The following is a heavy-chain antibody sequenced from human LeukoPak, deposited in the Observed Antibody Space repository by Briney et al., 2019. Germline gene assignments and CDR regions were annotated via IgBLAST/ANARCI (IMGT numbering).Heavy chain of an antibody. CDR1: GFTFSNYS. CDR3: ARALPRERQRNYYMDV. CDR2: ISPSSHYI. Sequence: GGSLRLSCAGSGFTFSNYSINWVRQAPGKGLEWVSSISPSSHYIYYADSVKGRFTISRDNAKNSLYLQMNSLRAEDTAVYYCARALPRERQRNYYMDVWGKGTTVTVSS. J-gene: IGHJ6*03. V-gene: IGHV3-21*01. D-gene: IGHD1-26*01.